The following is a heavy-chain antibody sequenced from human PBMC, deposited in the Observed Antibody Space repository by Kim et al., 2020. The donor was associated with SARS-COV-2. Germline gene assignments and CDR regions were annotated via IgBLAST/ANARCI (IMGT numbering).Heavy chain of an antibody. CDR3: ARDNDAGVVVYAYEI. J-gene: IGHJ3*02. V-gene: IGHV1-69*13. Sequence: SVKVSCKASGGNFRHYEFNWVRQAPGQGLEWMGGIIPISATINYAQQFQGRLTVTADESTNTVYMELSSLRSEDTAIYYCARDNDAGVVVYAYEIWGQGTMVIVSS. CDR1: GGNFRHYE. CDR2: IIPISATI. D-gene: IGHD2-15*01.